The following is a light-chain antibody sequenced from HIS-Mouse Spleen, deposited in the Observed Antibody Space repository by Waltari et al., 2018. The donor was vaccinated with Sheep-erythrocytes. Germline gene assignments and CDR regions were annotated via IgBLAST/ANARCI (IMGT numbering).Light chain of an antibody. CDR2: DVR. Sequence: QSALTQPRSVSGSPGQSVTISCPGTSSDVGGYNYVSWYQQHPGKAPTPMIYDVRKRPSGVPVPFSGSKSGNPASLPISELQAEDEADYYCCSYAGSYNHVFATGTQVTVL. J-gene: IGLJ1*01. CDR1: SSDVGGYNY. CDR3: CSYAGSYNHV. V-gene: IGLV2-11*01.